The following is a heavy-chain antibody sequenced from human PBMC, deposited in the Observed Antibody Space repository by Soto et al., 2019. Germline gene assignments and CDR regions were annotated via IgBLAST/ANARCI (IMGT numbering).Heavy chain of an antibody. Sequence: PGGSLRLSCAASGFTFSSYSMNWVRQAPGKGLERVSSISSSSSYIYYADSVKGRFTISRDNAKNSLYLQMNSLRAEDTAVYYCARDLPYCSSTSCYSETFYYYGMDVWGQGTTVTVSS. V-gene: IGHV3-21*01. D-gene: IGHD2-2*01. CDR1: GFTFSSYS. CDR2: ISSSSSYI. CDR3: ARDLPYCSSTSCYSETFYYYGMDV. J-gene: IGHJ6*02.